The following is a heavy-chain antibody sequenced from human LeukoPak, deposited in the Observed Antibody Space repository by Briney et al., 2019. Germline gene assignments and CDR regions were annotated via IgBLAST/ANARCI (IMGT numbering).Heavy chain of an antibody. CDR1: GGSISSYY. Sequence: PSETLSLTCTVSGGSISSYYWSWIRQPAGKGLDWIGRIYTSGSTNYNPSLKSRVTMSVDTSKNQFSLKLSSVTAADTAVYYCARLVYAIRGNYYYYYMDVWGKGTTVTVSS. CDR3: ARLVYAIRGNYYYYYMDV. J-gene: IGHJ6*03. V-gene: IGHV4-4*07. CDR2: IYTSGST. D-gene: IGHD2-8*01.